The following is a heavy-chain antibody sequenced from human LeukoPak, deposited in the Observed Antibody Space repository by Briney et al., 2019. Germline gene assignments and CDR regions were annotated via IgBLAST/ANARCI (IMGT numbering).Heavy chain of an antibody. Sequence: GGSLKLSCAGSGFTFSGSALHWVRQAPGKGLEWIGRIRSKANSFVTVYTASVEGRFTISRDDSKNTAYLQMNSLRTEDTAVYYCTRHSDRYCSGAGCYVNYFYGLDVWGQGTTVTVS. CDR1: GFTFSGSA. J-gene: IGHJ6*02. D-gene: IGHD2-15*01. CDR3: TRHSDRYCSGAGCYVNYFYGLDV. V-gene: IGHV3-73*01. CDR2: IRSKANSFVT.